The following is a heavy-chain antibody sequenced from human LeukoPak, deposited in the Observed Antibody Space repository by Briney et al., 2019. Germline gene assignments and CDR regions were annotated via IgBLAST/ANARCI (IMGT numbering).Heavy chain of an antibody. Sequence: GASVKVSCKASGYTFTGHYMHWVRQAPGQGLEWMGWINPNSGGTNYAQKFQGRVTMTRDTSISTAYMELSRLRSDDTAVYYCAREVPAIAVAGSGAEWFDPWGQGTLVTVSS. CDR3: AREVPAIAVAGSGAEWFDP. CDR1: GYTFTGHY. J-gene: IGHJ5*02. CDR2: INPNSGGT. V-gene: IGHV1-2*02. D-gene: IGHD6-19*01.